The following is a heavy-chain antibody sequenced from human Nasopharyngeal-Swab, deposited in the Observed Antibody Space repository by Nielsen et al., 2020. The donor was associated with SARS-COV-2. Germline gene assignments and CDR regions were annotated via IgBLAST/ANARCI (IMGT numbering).Heavy chain of an antibody. J-gene: IGHJ4*02. CDR2: IYHSCST. CDR1: GASISSYY. D-gene: IGHD3-10*01. Sequence: SHTLSLTFTVSGASISSYYWTCILQPPGKGLEWIVEIYHSCSTNYNPSLKSRVTISVDKSKNQFSLKLSSVTAADTAVYYCASRTYYYGSGRNFDYWGQGTLVTVSS. CDR3: ASRTYYYGSGRNFDY. V-gene: IGHV4-34*01.